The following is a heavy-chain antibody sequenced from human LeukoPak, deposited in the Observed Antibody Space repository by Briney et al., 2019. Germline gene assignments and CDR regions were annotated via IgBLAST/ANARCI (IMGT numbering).Heavy chain of an antibody. J-gene: IGHJ6*02. CDR2: IYSGGST. Sequence: GGSLRLSCAASGFTVSSNYMSWVRQAPGEGLEWVSVIYSGGSTYYADSVKGRFTISRDNSKNTLYLQMNSLRAEDTAVYYCAREWGVVVPAANLYYYYGMDVWGQGTTVTVSS. CDR3: AREWGVVVPAANLYYYYGMDV. V-gene: IGHV3-66*01. D-gene: IGHD2-2*01. CDR1: GFTVSSNY.